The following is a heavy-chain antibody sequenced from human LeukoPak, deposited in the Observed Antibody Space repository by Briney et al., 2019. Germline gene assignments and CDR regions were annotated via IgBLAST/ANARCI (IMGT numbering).Heavy chain of an antibody. J-gene: IGHJ1*01. D-gene: IGHD3-22*01. CDR2: IYYSGST. CDR3: ASREYYYDSSSYYSYFQH. V-gene: IGHV4-59*01. CDR1: GGSISSYY. Sequence: PSETLSLTCNVSGGSISSYYWSWIRQPPGKGLEWIGYIYYSGSTNYNPSLKSRVTISVDTSKNQFSLKLSSVTAADTAVYYCASREYYYDSSSYYSYFQHWGQGTLVTVSS.